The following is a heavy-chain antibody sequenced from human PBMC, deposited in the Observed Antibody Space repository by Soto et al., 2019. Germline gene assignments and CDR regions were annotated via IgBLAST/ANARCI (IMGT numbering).Heavy chain of an antibody. D-gene: IGHD6-13*01. CDR2: ISYDGSNT. Sequence: QVQLVESGGGVVQPGRSLRLSCAASGFTLTYYGMHWVRQAPGKGLEWVAVISYDGSNTYYADSVKGRFTISRDNSKNTLYLQMDSLRPEDTAVYYCAKDMAQRLVRGWFDPWGQGTLVTVSS. V-gene: IGHV3-30*18. CDR3: AKDMAQRLVRGWFDP. J-gene: IGHJ5*02. CDR1: GFTLTYYG.